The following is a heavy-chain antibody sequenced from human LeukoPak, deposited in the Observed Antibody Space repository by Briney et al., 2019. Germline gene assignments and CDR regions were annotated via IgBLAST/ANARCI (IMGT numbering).Heavy chain of an antibody. D-gene: IGHD3-9*01. CDR3: SRGSYDILTGYSTLGEY. Sequence: SESLSLTCTVSGGSISSSTYYWGWIRQPPGKGLEWTGSVYYTGSTYYNLSLKSRITILLDTSKNQISLKLSSVTAADTAVYYCSRGSYDILTGYSTLGEYWGQGTLVTVSS. J-gene: IGHJ4*02. CDR2: VYYTGST. V-gene: IGHV4-39*01. CDR1: GGSISSSTYY.